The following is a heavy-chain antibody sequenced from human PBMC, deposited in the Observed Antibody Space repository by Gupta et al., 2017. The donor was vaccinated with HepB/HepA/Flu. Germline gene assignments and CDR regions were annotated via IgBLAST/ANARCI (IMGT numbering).Heavy chain of an antibody. CDR2: INHSGST. V-gene: IGHV4-34*01. CDR3: ARGLIVVVPAAINWFDP. J-gene: IGHJ5*02. Sequence: QVQLQQWGAGLLKPSETLSLTCAVYGGSFSGYYWSWIRQPPGKGLEWIGEINHSGSTNYNPSLKSRVTISVDTSKNQFSLKLSSVTAADTAVYYCARGLIVVVPAAINWFDPWGQGTLVTVSS. D-gene: IGHD2-2*01. CDR1: GGSFSGYY.